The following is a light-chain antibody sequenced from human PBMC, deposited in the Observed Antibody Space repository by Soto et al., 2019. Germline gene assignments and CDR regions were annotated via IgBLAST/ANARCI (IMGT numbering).Light chain of an antibody. CDR2: GAS. Sequence: IVMTPSTTTLSLSQGGRATLSCRASQSISGALAWYQQKPGQAPRLLIYGASTRATSFPARFSGSGSGTDFTLTIISRQSEDFAVYYCQQYNNWPWTFGQGTKL. CDR3: QQYNNWPWT. J-gene: IGKJ1*01. V-gene: IGKV3-15*01. CDR1: QSISGA.